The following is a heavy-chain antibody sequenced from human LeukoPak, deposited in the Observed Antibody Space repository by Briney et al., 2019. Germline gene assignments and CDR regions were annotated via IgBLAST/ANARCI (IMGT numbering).Heavy chain of an antibody. CDR3: ARGYCSSTSCYIGGGWFDP. V-gene: IGHV1-69*04. J-gene: IGHJ5*02. Sequence: ASVKVSCKASGGTFSSYAISWVRQAPGQGLEWMGRIIPILGIANYAQKFQGRVTITADKSTSTAYMELSSLRSEDTAVYYCARGYCSSTSCYIGGGWFDPWGQGTLVTVPS. CDR2: IIPILGIA. D-gene: IGHD2-2*02. CDR1: GGTFSSYA.